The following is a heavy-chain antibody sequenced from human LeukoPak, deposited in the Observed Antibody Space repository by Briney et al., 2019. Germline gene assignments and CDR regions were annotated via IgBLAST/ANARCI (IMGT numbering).Heavy chain of an antibody. CDR1: GGSISSYY. CDR3: ARINYYDSSGYYFAFDI. D-gene: IGHD3-22*01. Sequence: PSDTLSLTCTVSGGSISSYYWSWLRQPPGKGLEGFGYIYYSGSTNYNPSLKSRVTISVDTSKNQFSLKLSSVTAADTAVYYCARINYYDSSGYYFAFDIWGQGTMVTVSS. V-gene: IGHV4-59*07. J-gene: IGHJ3*02. CDR2: IYYSGST.